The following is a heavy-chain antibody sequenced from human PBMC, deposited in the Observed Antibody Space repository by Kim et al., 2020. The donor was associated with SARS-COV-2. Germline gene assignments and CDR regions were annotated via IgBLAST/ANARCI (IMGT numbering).Heavy chain of an antibody. CDR2: ISSSSSTI. D-gene: IGHD3-22*01. CDR1: GFTFSSYS. CDR3: ALGYYYDSSGYEGGFQH. Sequence: GGSLRLSCAASGFTFSSYSMNWVRQAPGKGLEWVSYISSSSSTIYYADSVKGRFTISRDNAKNSLYLQMNSLRDEDTAVYYCALGYYYDSSGYEGGFQHWGQGTLVTVSS. J-gene: IGHJ1*01. V-gene: IGHV3-48*02.